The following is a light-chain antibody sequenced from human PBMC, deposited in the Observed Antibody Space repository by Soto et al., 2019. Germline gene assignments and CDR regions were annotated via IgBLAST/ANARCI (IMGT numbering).Light chain of an antibody. CDR1: QSITIY. CDR2: GAS. CDR3: QQSYSTPRT. V-gene: IGKV1-39*01. J-gene: IGKJ1*01. Sequence: DIQMTQSPSSLSASVGDRVTITCRASQSITIYLNWYQQKPGKAPKRLIYGASSLQSGVPSRFSGSGSGTEFTLTISSLQPEDFATYYCQQSYSTPRTFGQGTKVDI.